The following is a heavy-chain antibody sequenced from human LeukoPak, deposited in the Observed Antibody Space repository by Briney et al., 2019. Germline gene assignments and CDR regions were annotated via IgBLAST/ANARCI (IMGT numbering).Heavy chain of an antibody. CDR2: ISYDGSNK. Sequence: SGGSLRLSCAASGFTFSSYGMHWVRQAPGKGLEWVAVISYDGSNKYYADSVKGRFTISRDNSKNTLYLQMNSLRAEDTAVYYCAKDYYEGWFGELLSTFFDYWGQGTLVTVSS. CDR3: AKDYYEGWFGELLSTFFDY. J-gene: IGHJ4*02. D-gene: IGHD3-10*01. CDR1: GFTFSSYG. V-gene: IGHV3-30*18.